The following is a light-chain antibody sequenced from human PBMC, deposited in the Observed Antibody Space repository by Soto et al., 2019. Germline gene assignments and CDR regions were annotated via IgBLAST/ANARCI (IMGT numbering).Light chain of an antibody. Sequence: QSFPTPPRHVPAAPGQRVTISCTGTTRNIGAGYDVHWYQHLPGTAPKVLIYGNTIRPSGVPDRFSGSKSGTSASLAITGLQAEDEADYYCQSYDRSLGGYVFGTGTKVTVL. CDR1: TRNIGAGYD. J-gene: IGLJ1*01. CDR2: GNT. V-gene: IGLV1-40*01. CDR3: QSYDRSLGGYV.